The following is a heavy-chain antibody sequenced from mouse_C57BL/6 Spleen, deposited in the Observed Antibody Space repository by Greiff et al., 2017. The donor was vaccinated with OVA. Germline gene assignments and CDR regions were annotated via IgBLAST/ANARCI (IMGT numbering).Heavy chain of an antibody. D-gene: IGHD1-1*01. CDR3: ARGHGSSWYYAMDY. V-gene: IGHV1-55*01. J-gene: IGHJ4*01. CDR2: IYPGSGST. Sequence: VQLQQSGAELVKPGASVKMSCKASGYTFTSYWITWVKQRPGQGLEWIGDIYPGSGSTNYNEKFKSKATLTVDTSSSTAYMQLSSLTSEDSAVYYCARGHGSSWYYAMDYWGQGTSVTVSS. CDR1: GYTFTSYW.